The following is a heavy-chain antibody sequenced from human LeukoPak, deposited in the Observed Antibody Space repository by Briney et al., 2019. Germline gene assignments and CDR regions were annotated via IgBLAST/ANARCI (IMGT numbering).Heavy chain of an antibody. D-gene: IGHD1-26*01. CDR3: VRDRAEGRSWVELDA. CDR1: GFTVTSYG. CDR2: FYSDGGI. Sequence: GGSLRLSCAASGFTVTSYGMSWVRQAPGKGPEWVSVFYSDGGIRYTDSVQGRFTISRGDSENTLYLQMNNLRVEDAAIYYCVRDRAEGRSWVELDAWGQGVLVTVSS. V-gene: IGHV3-66*02. J-gene: IGHJ5*02.